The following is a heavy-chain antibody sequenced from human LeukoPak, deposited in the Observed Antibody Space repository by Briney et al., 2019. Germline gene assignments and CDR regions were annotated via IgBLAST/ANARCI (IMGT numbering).Heavy chain of an antibody. Sequence: PSETLSLTCTVSGGSISSYYWSWIRQPAGKGLEWIGRIYTSGSTNYNPSLKSRVTISLDTSKNQVSLKLSSVTAADTAVYYCARRYCSGVSCFFDYWGQGTLVTVSS. CDR3: ARRYCSGVSCFFDY. CDR1: GGSISSYY. V-gene: IGHV4-4*07. CDR2: IYTSGST. J-gene: IGHJ4*02. D-gene: IGHD2-15*01.